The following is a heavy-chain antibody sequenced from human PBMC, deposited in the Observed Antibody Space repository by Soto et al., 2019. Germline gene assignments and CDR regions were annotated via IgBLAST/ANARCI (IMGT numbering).Heavy chain of an antibody. V-gene: IGHV4-31*03. D-gene: IGHD6-19*01. CDR2: IYYSGST. Sequence: SETLSLTCTVSGGSVSGGVYYWNWIRQHPEKGLEWIGYIYYSGSTYYNPSPRSRVTISADTSKNQFSLKLSSVTVADTAVYYCARSSVAGAGYFQHWGQGTQVT. CDR3: ARSSVAGAGYFQH. J-gene: IGHJ1*01. CDR1: GGSVSGGVYY.